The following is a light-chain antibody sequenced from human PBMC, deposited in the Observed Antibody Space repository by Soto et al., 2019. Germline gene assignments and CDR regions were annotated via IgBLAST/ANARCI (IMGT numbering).Light chain of an antibody. CDR1: SPNIGDNY. Sequence: QSVLTQPPSVSAAPGQKVTISCSGSSPNIGDNYVSWYQHLPGTAPKLLIYENNTRPSDIPHRFSGAKSGTSATLAITGLQPGDEADDYCGTWDTNRRGAVFGGGTKLTVL. CDR3: GTWDTNRRGAV. J-gene: IGLJ2*01. V-gene: IGLV1-51*02. CDR2: ENN.